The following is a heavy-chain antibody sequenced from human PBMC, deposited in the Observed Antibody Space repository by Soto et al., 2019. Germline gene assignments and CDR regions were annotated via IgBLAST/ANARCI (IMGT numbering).Heavy chain of an antibody. D-gene: IGHD2-2*01. V-gene: IGHV3-23*01. CDR3: AKETVLVPEASDS. CDR2: ISGSGGTT. Sequence: GGSLRLSCAASGFTFRNYAMSWVRQAPGNGLEWVSGISGSGGTTYYADSVKGRFTISRDNSKNKLNLQMNSLRAEDTAVYYCAKETVLVPEASDSWGQGTLVTVSS. J-gene: IGHJ4*02. CDR1: GFTFRNYA.